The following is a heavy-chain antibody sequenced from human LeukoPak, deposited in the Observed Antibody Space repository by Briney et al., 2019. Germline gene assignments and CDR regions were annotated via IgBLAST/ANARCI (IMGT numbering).Heavy chain of an antibody. CDR2: ISTYNGNT. CDR3: ARVGADCSDGNCY. J-gene: IGHJ4*02. Sequence: ASVKVSCKASGYTFTTFGITWVRQAPGQGLEWMGWISTYNGNTNYAQNPQGRVTMTTDTSTSTAYMELRSLTSDDTAVYYCARVGADCSDGNCYWGQGTLVTVSS. CDR1: GYTFTTFG. V-gene: IGHV1-18*01. D-gene: IGHD2-15*01.